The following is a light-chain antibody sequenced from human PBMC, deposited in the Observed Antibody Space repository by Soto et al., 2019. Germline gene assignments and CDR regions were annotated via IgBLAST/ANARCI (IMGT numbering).Light chain of an antibody. CDR1: QTVSTY. CDR2: AAS. J-gene: IGKJ4*01. CDR3: QQVSGYPLN. Sequence: DILMTQSPSSLSASIVDRVTLACRASQTVSTYLNWYQHKPGRGPTLLIYAASSLQSGVPSRFSGSGSGTDFTLTIGSLQPEDFATYYCQQVSGYPLNFGGGTKVDIK. V-gene: IGKV1-39*01.